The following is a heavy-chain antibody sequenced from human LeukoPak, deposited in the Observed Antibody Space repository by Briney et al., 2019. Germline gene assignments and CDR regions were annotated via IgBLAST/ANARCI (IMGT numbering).Heavy chain of an antibody. CDR1: GYTFTDYY. CDR3: ARGPIRSYASGRLGIDY. V-gene: IGHV1-2*02. D-gene: IGHD3-16*01. J-gene: IGHJ4*02. CDR2: INPNSGGT. Sequence: ASVKVSCKAPGYTFTDYYIHWVRQAPGQGLEWMGWINPNSGGTNYAQKFQGRVTMTRDTSISTAYMELSRLRSDDTAVYYCARGPIRSYASGRLGIDYWGQGTLVTISS.